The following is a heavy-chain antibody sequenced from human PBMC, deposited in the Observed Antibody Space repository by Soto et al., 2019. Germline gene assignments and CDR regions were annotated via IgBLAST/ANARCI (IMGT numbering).Heavy chain of an antibody. Sequence: GGSLRLSCAASGFTFSTYGMHWVRQAPGKGLEWVALISYDGSDKYYGDSVKGRFTISRDNPKNTLYLQMNSLRAEDTAVYYCARGDHYYYGMDVWGQGTTVTVSS. CDR3: ARGDHYYYGMDV. CDR1: GFTFSTYG. V-gene: IGHV3-30*03. CDR2: ISYDGSDK. J-gene: IGHJ6*02. D-gene: IGHD2-21*01.